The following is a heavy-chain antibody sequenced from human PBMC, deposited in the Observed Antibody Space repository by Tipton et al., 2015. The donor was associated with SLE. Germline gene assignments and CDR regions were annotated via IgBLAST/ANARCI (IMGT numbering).Heavy chain of an antibody. D-gene: IGHD1-1*01. CDR3: ASHNWAYGMFV. CDR1: GGSINNYY. Sequence: GLVKPSETLSLTCSVSGGSINNYYWNWIRQTQGKGLEWIGYIYSSGGTDYNPSLKSRLTISVETSKNQFSLKLTSVTAADTAVYYCASHNWAYGMFVWGQGTTVTVSS. V-gene: IGHV4-4*08. CDR2: IYSSGGT. J-gene: IGHJ6*02.